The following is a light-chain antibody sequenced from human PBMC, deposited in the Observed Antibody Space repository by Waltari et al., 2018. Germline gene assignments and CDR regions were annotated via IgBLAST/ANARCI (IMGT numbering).Light chain of an antibody. J-gene: IGLJ1*01. Sequence: QSALTQPASVSGSHGQSITISCTGTSTDIGGYNYVPLYNKYPGKIPKLLFYEVNNRPSEVFNRFSGSKSGNTASLTISGLQAEDEADYYCGSYTTSSRDYVFGTGTKVTVL. CDR1: STDIGGYNY. CDR2: EVN. CDR3: GSYTTSSRDYV. V-gene: IGLV2-14*01.